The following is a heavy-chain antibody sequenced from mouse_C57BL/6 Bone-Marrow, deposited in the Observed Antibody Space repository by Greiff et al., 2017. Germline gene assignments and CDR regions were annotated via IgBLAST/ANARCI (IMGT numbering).Heavy chain of an antibody. CDR3: ARDRGLRWYFDV. V-gene: IGHV5-4*01. D-gene: IGHD1-1*01. CDR1: GFTFSSYA. CDR2: ISDGGSYT. J-gene: IGHJ1*03. Sequence: EVKLVESGGGLVKPGGSLKLSCAASGFTFSSYAMSWVRQTPEKRLEWVATISDGGSYTYYPDNVKGRFTISRDNAKNNLYLQRSHLKSEDTAMYYCARDRGLRWYFDVWGTGTTVTVSS.